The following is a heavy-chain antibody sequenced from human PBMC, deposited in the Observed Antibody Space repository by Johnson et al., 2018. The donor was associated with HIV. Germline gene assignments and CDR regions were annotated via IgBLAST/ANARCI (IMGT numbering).Heavy chain of an antibody. CDR2: ISYDGSEK. CDR1: GFTFSSYV. Sequence: QVQLVESGGGVVQPGRSLRLSCVASGFTFSSYVMHWVRQAPGKGLEWVAVISYDGSEKYYADSVKGRFTISRDNAKNSLYLQMNSLRTEDTAFYYCAKVVGLAATGWDAFDIWGQGTMVTVSS. V-gene: IGHV3-30*18. D-gene: IGHD6-13*01. J-gene: IGHJ3*02. CDR3: AKVVGLAATGWDAFDI.